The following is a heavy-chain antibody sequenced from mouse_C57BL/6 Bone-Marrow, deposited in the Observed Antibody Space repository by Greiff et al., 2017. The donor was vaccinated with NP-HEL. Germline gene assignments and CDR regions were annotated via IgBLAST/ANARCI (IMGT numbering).Heavy chain of an antibody. CDR2: ISSGGSYT. Sequence: EVKLMESGGDLVKPGGSLKLSCAASGFTFSSYGMSWVRQTPDKRLEWVATISSGGSYTYYLDSVKGRFTISRDNAKNTLYLQMSSLKSEDTAMYYCARVLYYYGSSWFAYWGQGTLVTVSA. CDR3: ARVLYYYGSSWFAY. D-gene: IGHD1-1*01. V-gene: IGHV5-6*01. CDR1: GFTFSSYG. J-gene: IGHJ3*01.